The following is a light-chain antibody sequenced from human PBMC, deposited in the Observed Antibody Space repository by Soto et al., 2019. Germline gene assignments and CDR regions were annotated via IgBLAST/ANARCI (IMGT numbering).Light chain of an antibody. CDR1: SGSIASNY. V-gene: IGLV6-57*04. CDR3: QSYGV. Sequence: NFMLTQPHSVSESPGKTVTISCTRSSGSIASNYVQWYQQRPGSAPTTVIYGDNQRPSGVPDRFSGSIDSSSNSASLTISGLKTEDGADYYCQSYGVFGTGTKGTAL. J-gene: IGLJ1*01. CDR2: GDN.